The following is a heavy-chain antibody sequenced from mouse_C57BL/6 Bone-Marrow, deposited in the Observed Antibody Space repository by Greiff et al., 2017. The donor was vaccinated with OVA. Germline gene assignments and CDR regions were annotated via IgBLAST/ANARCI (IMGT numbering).Heavy chain of an antibody. V-gene: IGHV1-82*01. CDR3: ARQRLAGPLPFDV. D-gene: IGHD3-2*02. Sequence: VQLQQSGPELVKPGASVKISCKASGYAFSSSWMNWVKQRPGKGLEWIGRIYPGDGDTNYNGKFKGKATLTADKSSSTADMQLSSLTSEDSAVYFCARQRLAGPLPFDVWGTGTTVTVSS. CDR2: IYPGDGDT. CDR1: GYAFSSSW. J-gene: IGHJ1*03.